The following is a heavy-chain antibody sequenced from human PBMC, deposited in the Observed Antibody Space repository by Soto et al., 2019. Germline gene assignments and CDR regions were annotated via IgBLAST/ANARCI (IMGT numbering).Heavy chain of an antibody. CDR1: GGSFSGYY. Sequence: QVQLQQWGAGLLKPSETLSLTCAVYGGSFSGYYWSWIRQPPGKGLEWIGEINHSGSTNYNPSLKSRVTISVDTSKNQFSLKLSSVTAADTAVYYCASWGYNYYYGMDVWGQGTTVTVSS. CDR3: ASWGYNYYYGMDV. J-gene: IGHJ6*02. V-gene: IGHV4-34*01. CDR2: INHSGST. D-gene: IGHD3-16*01.